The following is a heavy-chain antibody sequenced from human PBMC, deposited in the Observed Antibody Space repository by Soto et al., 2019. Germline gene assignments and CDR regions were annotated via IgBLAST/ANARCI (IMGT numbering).Heavy chain of an antibody. CDR1: GGSISSGGYS. D-gene: IGHD2-21*02. J-gene: IGHJ4*02. Sequence: SETLSLTCAVSGGSISSGGYSWSWIRQPPGKGLEWIGYIYHSGSTYYNPSLKSRVTISVDRSKNQFSLALTSVTAADTAVYYCARLMGVVTVDYWGQGALVTVSS. V-gene: IGHV4-30-2*01. CDR2: IYHSGST. CDR3: ARLMGVVTVDY.